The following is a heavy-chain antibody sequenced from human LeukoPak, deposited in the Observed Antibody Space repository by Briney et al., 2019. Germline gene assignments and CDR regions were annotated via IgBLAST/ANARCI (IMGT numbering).Heavy chain of an antibody. J-gene: IGHJ5*02. CDR3: ARGGGSGKNWFDP. Sequence: SETLSLTCTVSGYSISSGYYWGWIRQPPGKGLEWIGSIYHSGSTYYNPSLKSRVTISVDTSKNQFSLKLSSVTAADTAVYYCARGGGSGKNWFDPWGQGTLVTVSS. V-gene: IGHV4-38-2*02. D-gene: IGHD3-10*01. CDR1: GYSISSGYY. CDR2: IYHSGST.